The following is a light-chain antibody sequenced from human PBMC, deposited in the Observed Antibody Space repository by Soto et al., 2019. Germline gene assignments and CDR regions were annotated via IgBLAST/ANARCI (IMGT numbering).Light chain of an antibody. CDR1: QSVSTSY. CDR3: QQYGSVPLT. CDR2: GAS. J-gene: IGKJ4*01. Sequence: EIVLTQSPGTLSLSPGERATLSCRASQSVSTSYLAWYQQKPGQAPRLLIYGASSRATGIPDRFSGSGSGADFTITISRLEPEDFAVYYCQQYGSVPLTFGGGTKVEIK. V-gene: IGKV3-20*01.